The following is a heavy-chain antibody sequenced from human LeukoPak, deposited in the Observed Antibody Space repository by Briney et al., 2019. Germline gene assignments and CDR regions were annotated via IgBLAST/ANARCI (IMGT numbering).Heavy chain of an antibody. CDR1: GFGFSNYS. J-gene: IGHJ4*02. Sequence: GSLRLSCAASGFGFSNYSMTWVRQAPGKGLEWVSSIRGLGTHKYYADSMKGRFTIARDNANNSLVLQMNSLRGEDSAVYYCARIFLTYSGYDLNFFDSWGQGALVTVSS. CDR2: IRGLGTHK. D-gene: IGHD5-12*01. V-gene: IGHV3-21*01. CDR3: ARIFLTYSGYDLNFFDS.